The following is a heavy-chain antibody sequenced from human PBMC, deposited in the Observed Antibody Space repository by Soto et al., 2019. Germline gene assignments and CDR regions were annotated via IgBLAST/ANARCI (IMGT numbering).Heavy chain of an antibody. Sequence: GASVKVSCKASGYTFTGYYMHWVRQAPGQGLEWMGWINPNSGGTNYAQKFQGWVTMTRDTSISTAYMELSRLRSDDTAVYYCARGGCSGGSCYLSWLDPWGQGTLVTVSS. CDR2: INPNSGGT. J-gene: IGHJ5*02. D-gene: IGHD2-15*01. CDR1: GYTFTGYY. V-gene: IGHV1-2*04. CDR3: ARGGCSGGSCYLSWLDP.